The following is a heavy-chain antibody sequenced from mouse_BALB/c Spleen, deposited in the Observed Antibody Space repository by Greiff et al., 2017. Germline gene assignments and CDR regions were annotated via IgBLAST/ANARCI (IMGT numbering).Heavy chain of an antibody. D-gene: IGHD2-4*01. CDR3: ARVITTWYYFDY. CDR1: GFSLTSYG. CDR2: IWAGGST. V-gene: IGHV2-9*02. J-gene: IGHJ2*01. Sequence: QVQLKESGPGLVAPSQSLSITCTVSGFSLTSYGVHWVRQPPGKGLEWLGVIWAGGSTNYNSALMSRLSISKDNSKSQVFLKMNSLQTDDTAMYYCARVITTWYYFDYWGQGTTRTVSS.